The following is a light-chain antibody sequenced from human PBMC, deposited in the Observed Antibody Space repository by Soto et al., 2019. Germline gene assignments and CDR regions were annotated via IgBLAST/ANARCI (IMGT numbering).Light chain of an antibody. CDR1: SGDVGHYNY. CDR3: TSYTTSRIWV. CDR2: EVS. Sequence: QSARTQPASVSGSPGQSITISCTGSSGDVGHYNYVSWYQQHPGKAPKLMIYEVSNRPSGVSNRFSGSKSGNTASLIISGLQAEDETDYYCTSYTTSRIWVFGGGTKLTVL. V-gene: IGLV2-14*01. J-gene: IGLJ3*02.